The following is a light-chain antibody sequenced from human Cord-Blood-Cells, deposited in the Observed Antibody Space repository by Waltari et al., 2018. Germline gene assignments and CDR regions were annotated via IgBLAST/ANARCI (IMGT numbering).Light chain of an antibody. Sequence: QSALTQPRSVSGSPGQSVTISCTGTSSDVGGYNYVSWYQQHPGKAPKLMIYDVSKQPSWVPDRFSGSMSGNTASLTISGLQAEDEADYYCCSYAGSYTLYVFGTGPKVTVL. CDR2: DVS. CDR3: CSYAGSYTLYV. V-gene: IGLV2-11*01. J-gene: IGLJ1*01. CDR1: SSDVGGYNY.